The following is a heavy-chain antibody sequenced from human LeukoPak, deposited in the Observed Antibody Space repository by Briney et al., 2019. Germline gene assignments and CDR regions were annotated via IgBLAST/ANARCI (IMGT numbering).Heavy chain of an antibody. CDR2: IKQDGSEK. D-gene: IGHD3-22*01. J-gene: IGHJ4*02. Sequence: GGSLRLSCAAAGFTISSYWMTWVRQAPGKGLEWVANIKQDGSEKYYVDSVKGRFAISRDNAKNSLYLQMNSLRAEDTAVYYCARVLHKRNYDSSDYYGYWGQGTLVTVSS. V-gene: IGHV3-7*04. CDR3: ARVLHKRNYDSSDYYGY. CDR1: GFTISSYW.